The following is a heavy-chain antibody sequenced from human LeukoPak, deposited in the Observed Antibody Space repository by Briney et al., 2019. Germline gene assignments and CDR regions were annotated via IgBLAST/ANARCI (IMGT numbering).Heavy chain of an antibody. CDR3: AKDGAWLRFDD. D-gene: IGHD5-12*01. Sequence: TGGSLRLSCAASGFSFSTYWMSWVRQAPGKGLEWVANIKQDGNEKYYADSVKGRFTISRDNAKNSLDLQMNSLRAEDTAVYYCAKDGAWLRFDDWGQGILVTVSS. V-gene: IGHV3-7*01. CDR1: GFSFSTYW. J-gene: IGHJ4*02. CDR2: IKQDGNEK.